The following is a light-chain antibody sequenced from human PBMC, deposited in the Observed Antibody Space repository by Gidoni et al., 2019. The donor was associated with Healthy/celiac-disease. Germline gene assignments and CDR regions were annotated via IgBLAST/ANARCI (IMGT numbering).Light chain of an antibody. Sequence: AIRMTQSPSSFSASTGDRVTITCRASQGISRYLAWYQQKPGKAPKLLIYAASNLQSGVPSRFSGSGSGTDFTLTISCLQSEDIATYYCQQYDSYPRTFGQGTKVEIK. V-gene: IGKV1-8*01. J-gene: IGKJ1*01. CDR1: QGISRY. CDR3: QQYDSYPRT. CDR2: AAS.